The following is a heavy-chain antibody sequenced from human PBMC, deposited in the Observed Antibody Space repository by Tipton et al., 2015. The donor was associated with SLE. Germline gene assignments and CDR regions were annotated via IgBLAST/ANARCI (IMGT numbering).Heavy chain of an antibody. CDR1: GFTFSSYW. D-gene: IGHD2-21*02. V-gene: IGHV3-7*01. CDR2: IKEDGSEK. J-gene: IGHJ4*02. Sequence: GSLRLSCAASGFTFSSYWMSWVRQAPGKGLEWMANIKEDGSEKYYVDSVKGRFTISRDNAKNSLSLQMNSLRAEDTAVYYCARMVVTAIGYYFDYGGQGTLVTVSS. CDR3: ARMVVTAIGYYFDY.